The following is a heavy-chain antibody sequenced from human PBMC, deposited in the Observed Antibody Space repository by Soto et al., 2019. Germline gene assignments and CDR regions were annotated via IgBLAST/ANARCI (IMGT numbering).Heavy chain of an antibody. CDR1: GGTFSSYA. V-gene: IGHV1-69*13. CDR2: IIPIFGTA. D-gene: IGHD6-6*01. Sequence: AASVKVSCKASGGTFSSYAISWVRQAPGQGLEWIGGIIPIFGTANYAQKFQGRVTITADESTSTAYMELGSLRSEDTAVYYCAREGRQLVQFPYYYGMDVWGQGTTVTVSS. J-gene: IGHJ6*02. CDR3: AREGRQLVQFPYYYGMDV.